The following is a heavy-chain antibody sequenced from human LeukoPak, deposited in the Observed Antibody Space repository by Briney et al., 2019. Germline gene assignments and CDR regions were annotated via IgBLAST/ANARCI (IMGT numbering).Heavy chain of an antibody. J-gene: IGHJ4*02. CDR2: IYYSGST. CDR1: GGSISSISYY. D-gene: IGHD3-22*01. V-gene: IGHV4-39*07. CDR3: ARADTYYYDSSGYYGIGYFDY. Sequence: SETLSLTCTVSGGSISSISYYWAWIRQPPGKGLEWIGSIYYSGSTYYNPSLKSRVTISVDTSKNQFSLKLSSVTAADTAVYYCARADTYYYDSSGYYGIGYFDYWGQGTLVTVSS.